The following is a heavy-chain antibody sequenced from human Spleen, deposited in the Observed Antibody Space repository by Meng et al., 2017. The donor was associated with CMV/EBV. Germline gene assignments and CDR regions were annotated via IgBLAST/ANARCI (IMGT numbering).Heavy chain of an antibody. CDR1: GFTFSNYA. J-gene: IGHJ1*01. Sequence: GESLKISCAASGFTFSNYAMAWVRQAPGKGLEWVSPVTATSGSTYYTESVKGRFTVSRDNSKNTLYLQMDSLRAEDTAVYNCARDNIDAVGYVSSWGRGTLVTVSS. V-gene: IGHV3-23*01. D-gene: IGHD3-16*01. CDR2: VTATSGST. CDR3: ARDNIDAVGYVSS.